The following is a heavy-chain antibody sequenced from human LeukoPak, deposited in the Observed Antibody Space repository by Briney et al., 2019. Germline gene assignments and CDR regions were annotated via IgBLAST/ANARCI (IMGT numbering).Heavy chain of an antibody. D-gene: IGHD3-3*01. Sequence: GGSLRLSCAASGFTSSSYSMNWVRQAPGKGLEWVSSISSSSSYIYYADSVKGRFTISRDNAKNSLYLQMNSLRAEDTAVYYCARGTQTYYDFRMGYWGQGTLVTVSS. V-gene: IGHV3-21*01. CDR2: ISSSSSYI. J-gene: IGHJ4*02. CDR1: GFTSSSYS. CDR3: ARGTQTYYDFRMGY.